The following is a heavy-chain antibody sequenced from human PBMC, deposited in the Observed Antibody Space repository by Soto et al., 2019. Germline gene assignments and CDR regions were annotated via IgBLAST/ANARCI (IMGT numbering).Heavy chain of an antibody. D-gene: IGHD3-22*01. CDR1: GGSISSYY. J-gene: IGHJ5*02. Sequence: PSETLSLTCTVSGGSISSYYWSWIRQPAGKGLEWIGRIYTSGSTNYNPSLKSRVTMSVDTSKNQFSLKLSSVTAADTAVYYCARDGYYYDSSGIRLDPWGQGTLVTVS. V-gene: IGHV4-4*07. CDR2: IYTSGST. CDR3: ARDGYYYDSSGIRLDP.